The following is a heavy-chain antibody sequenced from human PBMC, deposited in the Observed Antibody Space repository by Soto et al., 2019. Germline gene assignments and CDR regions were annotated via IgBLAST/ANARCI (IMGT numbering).Heavy chain of an antibody. CDR1: AFSLSSYG. CDR3: AKPYYYDSSGYYYFDS. D-gene: IGHD3-22*01. CDR2: ISFDGSNK. Sequence: GGSLRLSCAASAFSLSSYGMHWVRQALGKGLEWVAVISFDGSNKYYADSVKGRFTIYRDNSKNTLYLQMNSLRAEDTAVYYCAKPYYYDSSGYYYFDSWGQGTLVTVSS. V-gene: IGHV3-30*18. J-gene: IGHJ4*02.